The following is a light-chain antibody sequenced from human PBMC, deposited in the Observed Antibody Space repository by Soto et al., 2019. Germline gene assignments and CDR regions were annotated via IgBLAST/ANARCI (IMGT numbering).Light chain of an antibody. Sequence: EIVMTHSPGTLSVSPGETATVSATASQSVGRDLAWYQQKRGQAPRLLIYEASTRATGLPARFSGSGSGTDFTLTISSLQSEDFAFYFCLHYHNWPPTFGQGTKVDIK. CDR1: QSVGRD. CDR3: LHYHNWPPT. J-gene: IGKJ1*01. CDR2: EAS. V-gene: IGKV3-15*01.